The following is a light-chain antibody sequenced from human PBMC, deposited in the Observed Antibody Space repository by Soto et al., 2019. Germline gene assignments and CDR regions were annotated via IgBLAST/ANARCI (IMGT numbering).Light chain of an antibody. CDR1: QSVSRN. Sequence: SPASVSVSPGERATLACRASQSVSRNLAWYQQKPGQAPRLLIYGASTRATGIPARFSGSGSGTEFTLTISSLQSEDFAVYYCQQYNNWPPITFGPGTRLEIK. J-gene: IGKJ5*01. CDR2: GAS. V-gene: IGKV3-15*01. CDR3: QQYNNWPPIT.